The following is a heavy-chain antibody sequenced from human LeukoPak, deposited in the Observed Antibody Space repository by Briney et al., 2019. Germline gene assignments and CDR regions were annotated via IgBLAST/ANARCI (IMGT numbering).Heavy chain of an antibody. CDR1: GDSISRYY. J-gene: IGHJ4*02. D-gene: IGHD3-22*01. CDR3: ARDSYYDTGGYYGAPLDY. V-gene: IGHV4-4*07. CDR2: VYTSYSI. Sequence: PSETLSLTCTVSGDSISRYYWSWIRQPAGKGLEWIGRVYTSYSINYNPSLKSRVTMSVDTSKNQVSLKLSSVTAADTAVYYCARDSYYDTGGYYGAPLDYWGQGTLVTVSS.